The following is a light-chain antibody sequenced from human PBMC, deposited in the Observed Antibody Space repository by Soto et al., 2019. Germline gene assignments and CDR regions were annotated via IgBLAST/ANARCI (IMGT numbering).Light chain of an antibody. Sequence: EIVMTQSPATLSVSPGERATLSCRASQSVSSNLAWYQQKPGQAPRLLIYGASTRATGIPARFSGSGSGTEFTLTISSLEPEDFAVYYCQHRSNWPRLTFGGGAKVDI. V-gene: IGKV3-15*01. CDR2: GAS. J-gene: IGKJ4*01. CDR1: QSVSSN. CDR3: QHRSNWPRLT.